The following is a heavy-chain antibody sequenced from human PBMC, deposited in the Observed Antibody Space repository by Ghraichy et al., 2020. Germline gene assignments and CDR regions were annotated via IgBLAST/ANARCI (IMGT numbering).Heavy chain of an antibody. J-gene: IGHJ5*02. CDR2: IRSKADGGTT. D-gene: IGHD2/OR15-2a*01. V-gene: IGHV3-15*01. CDR3: TTLGLSDT. CDR1: GFTFSNAW. Sequence: GGSLRLSCAASGFTFSNAWMSWVRQAPGKGLEWLGRIRSKADGGTTDYAAPVKGRFFFSRDDSKVTLYLQMNSLKTEDTAVYYCTTLGLSDTWGQGTLVTVSS.